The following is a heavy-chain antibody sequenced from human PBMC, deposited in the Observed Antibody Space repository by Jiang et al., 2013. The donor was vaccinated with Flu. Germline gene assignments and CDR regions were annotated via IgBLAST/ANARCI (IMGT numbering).Heavy chain of an antibody. CDR3: ASTRAYCTNGVCNLYWYFDL. CDR2: IYYSGST. CDR1: GGSISSYY. V-gene: IGHV4-59*01. D-gene: IGHD2-8*01. Sequence: GLVKPSETLSLTCTVSGGSISSYYWSWIRQPPGKGLEWIGYIYYSGSTNYNPSLKSRVTISVDTSKNQFSLKLSSVTAADTAVYYCASTRAYCTNGVCNLYWYFDLWGRGTLVTVSS. J-gene: IGHJ2*01.